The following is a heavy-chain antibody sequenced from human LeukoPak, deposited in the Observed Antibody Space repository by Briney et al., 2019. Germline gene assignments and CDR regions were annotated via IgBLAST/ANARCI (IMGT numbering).Heavy chain of an antibody. J-gene: IGHJ4*02. D-gene: IGHD3-9*01. Sequence: GGSLRLSCAASGFTFSSYTMSWVRQAPGKGLEWVSYISSSSTTIYYYADSVKGRFTISRDNAKNSLYLQMNSLRAEDTAVYYCARLPQPSDILTAYANSFDYWGQGSLVTVSS. V-gene: IGHV3-48*01. CDR1: GFTFSSYT. CDR2: ISSSSTTI. CDR3: ARLPQPSDILTAYANSFDY.